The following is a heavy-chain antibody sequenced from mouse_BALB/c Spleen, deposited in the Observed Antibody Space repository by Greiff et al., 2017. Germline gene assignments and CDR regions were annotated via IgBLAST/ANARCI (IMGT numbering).Heavy chain of an antibody. CDR3: VREGRYDDY. Sequence: EVKLVETGGGLVQPKGSLKLSCAASGFTFNTNAMNWVRQAPGKGLEWVARIRSKSNNYATYYADSVKDRFTISRDDSQSMLYLQMNNLKTEDTAMYYCVREGRYDDYWGQGTTLTVSS. CDR1: GFTFNTNA. D-gene: IGHD2-14*01. CDR2: IRSKSNNYAT. J-gene: IGHJ2*01. V-gene: IGHV10S3*01.